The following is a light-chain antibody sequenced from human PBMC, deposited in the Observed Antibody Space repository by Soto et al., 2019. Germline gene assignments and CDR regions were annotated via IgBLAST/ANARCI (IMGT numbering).Light chain of an antibody. Sequence: EIVMTQSPATLSVSPGERATLSCRASQSVSSYLAWYQQKPGQAPRLLIYGASTRATGIPARFSGSGSGTDFTHTISSLQSEDFAVYYCQQYNNWPPWTFGQGTKVEIK. V-gene: IGKV3-15*01. J-gene: IGKJ1*01. CDR1: QSVSSY. CDR3: QQYNNWPPWT. CDR2: GAS.